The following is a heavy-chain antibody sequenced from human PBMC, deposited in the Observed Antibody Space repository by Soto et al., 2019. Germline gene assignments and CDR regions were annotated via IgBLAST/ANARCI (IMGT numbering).Heavy chain of an antibody. CDR3: ARQVSWWVGAFN. CDR1: GGSFSGYY. D-gene: IGHD1-26*01. J-gene: IGHJ4*02. V-gene: IGHV4-34*01. Sequence: SETLSLTCAVYGGSFSGYYWSWIRQPPGKGLEWIGEINHSGSTNYNPSLKSRVFISVDTSKKQFSLRLSSVTAADTAIYYCARQVSWWVGAFNWGQGTLVTVSS. CDR2: INHSGST.